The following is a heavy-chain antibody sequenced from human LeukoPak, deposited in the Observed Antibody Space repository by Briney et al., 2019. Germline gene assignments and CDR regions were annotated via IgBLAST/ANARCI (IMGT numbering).Heavy chain of an antibody. CDR3: ARVNQSVSGTPPRPRYYYYGMDV. CDR2: IVPILGIA. Sequence: SVKVSCKASGGTVISYAISWVRQAPGQGLEWMGRIVPILGIANYAQKFQGRVTITADKSTSTAYMELSSLRSEDTAVYYSARVNQSVSGTPPRPRYYYYGMDVWGQGTTVTVSS. V-gene: IGHV1-69*04. D-gene: IGHD6-19*01. J-gene: IGHJ6*02. CDR1: GGTVISYA.